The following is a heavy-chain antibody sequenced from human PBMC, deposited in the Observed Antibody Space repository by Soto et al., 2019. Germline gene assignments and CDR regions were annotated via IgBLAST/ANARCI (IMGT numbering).Heavy chain of an antibody. V-gene: IGHV3-30*18. CDR3: PNHGETGTRPNYYYYCMEV. CDR1: GFTFSSYG. D-gene: IGHD1-1*01. J-gene: IGHJ6*03. CDR2: ISSDGSNK. Sequence: GGSLRLSCAASGFTFSSYGMHWVRQAPGKGLEWVAVISSDGSNKYYADSVKGRFTISRDNSKNTLYLQMNSLRAEDTSVYYCPNHGETGTRPNYYYYCMEVYRKVTRGTV.